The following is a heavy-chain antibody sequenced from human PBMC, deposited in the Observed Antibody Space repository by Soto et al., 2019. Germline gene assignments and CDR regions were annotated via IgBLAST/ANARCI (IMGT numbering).Heavy chain of an antibody. Sequence: QVQLVQSGAEVKKPGSSVKVSCKASGGTFSSYSINWVRQAPGQGLEWMGEIIPIFGTANYAQKFQGRVTITADESTSTAYMELSSMRSEDTSVYYCARDGGRHSGGIDYWGQGTLVTVSS. CDR1: GGTFSSYS. CDR2: IIPIFGTA. V-gene: IGHV1-69*01. J-gene: IGHJ4*02. CDR3: ARDGGRHSGGIDY. D-gene: IGHD1-26*01.